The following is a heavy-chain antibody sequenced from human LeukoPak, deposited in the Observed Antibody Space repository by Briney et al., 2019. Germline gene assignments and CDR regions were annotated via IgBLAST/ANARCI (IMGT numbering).Heavy chain of an antibody. CDR3: ARALLPSKQEEKYYYGMDV. D-gene: IGHD3-22*01. Sequence: GGSLRLSCAASGFTFSDYYMNWVRQAPGKGLEWVSYISSSSSTIYYADSVKGRFTISRDNAKNSLYLQMNSLRAEDTAVYYCARALLPSKQEEKYYYGMDVWGQGTTVTVSS. CDR1: GFTFSDYY. J-gene: IGHJ6*02. V-gene: IGHV3-48*01. CDR2: ISSSSSTI.